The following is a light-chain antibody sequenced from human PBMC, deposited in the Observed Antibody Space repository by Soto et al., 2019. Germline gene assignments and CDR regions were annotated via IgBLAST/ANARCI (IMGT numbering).Light chain of an antibody. CDR2: AAS. J-gene: IGKJ4*01. CDR1: QTITSY. Sequence: DLPVTQSPSSLSASVGDTVTITCRASQTITSYLNWYQQKPGKAPRLLIYAASALHTGVPSRFSGGGSGTDFRLIINNLQPDDFATYYCQQSHSTPLTFGGGTKVEVK. CDR3: QQSHSTPLT. V-gene: IGKV1-39*01.